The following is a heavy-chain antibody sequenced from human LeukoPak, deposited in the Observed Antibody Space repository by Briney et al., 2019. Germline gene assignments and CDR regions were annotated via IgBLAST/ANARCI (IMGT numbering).Heavy chain of an antibody. Sequence: GASVKVSCKASGYTFTSYGISWVRQAPGQGLEWMGWISAYNGNTNYAQKLQGRVTMTTDTSTSTAYMELSSLRAEDTAVYHCAPPIAAAVPEYFQHWGQGTLVTVSS. CDR1: GYTFTSYG. CDR2: ISAYNGNT. D-gene: IGHD6-13*01. CDR3: APPIAAAVPEYFQH. J-gene: IGHJ1*01. V-gene: IGHV1-18*01.